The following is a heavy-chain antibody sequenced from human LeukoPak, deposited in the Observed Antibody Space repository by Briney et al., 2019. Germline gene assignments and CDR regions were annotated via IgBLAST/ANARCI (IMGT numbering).Heavy chain of an antibody. CDR3: AKTKPSPGSGGYPNPFDY. CDR2: IRYDGSNK. V-gene: IGHV3-30*02. CDR1: GFAFSRYG. Sequence: GGSLRLSCAASGFAFSRYGMHWVRQAPGKGLEWVAFIRYDGSNKYYADSVKGRFTISRDNSKNTLYLQMNSLRAEDTAVYYCAKTKPSPGSGGYPNPFDYWGQGTLVTVSS. D-gene: IGHD2-15*01. J-gene: IGHJ4*02.